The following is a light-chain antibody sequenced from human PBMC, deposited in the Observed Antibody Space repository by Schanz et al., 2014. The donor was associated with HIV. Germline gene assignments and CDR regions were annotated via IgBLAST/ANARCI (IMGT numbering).Light chain of an antibody. V-gene: IGLV4-69*01. CDR3: QTWDTGIVV. J-gene: IGLJ2*01. CDR2: LNSDGSH. CDR1: SGHSSYA. Sequence: QLVLTQSSSASASLGDSVKVTCTLSSGHSSYAIAWHQQQPEKGPRHLMKLNSDGSHTKGDGIPDRFSGSSSGAERYLTISSLQSEDEADYYCQTWDTGIVVFGGGTKLTVL.